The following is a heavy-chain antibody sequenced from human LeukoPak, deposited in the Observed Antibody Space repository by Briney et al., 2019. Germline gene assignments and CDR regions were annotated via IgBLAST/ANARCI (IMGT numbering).Heavy chain of an antibody. Sequence: ASVKVSCKASGYTFTNYYIHWVRQAPGQGPEWMGWINPISGGTNYAQNFQGRVTMTRDTSISTAYMDLSRLRSDNTAMYYCARIYYYDTSGYYYWGQGTLVTVSS. CDR1: GYTFTNYY. V-gene: IGHV1-2*02. J-gene: IGHJ4*02. CDR2: INPISGGT. D-gene: IGHD3-22*01. CDR3: ARIYYYDTSGYYY.